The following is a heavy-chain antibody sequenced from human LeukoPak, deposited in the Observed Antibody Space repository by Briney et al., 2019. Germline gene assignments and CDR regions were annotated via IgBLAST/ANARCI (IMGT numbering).Heavy chain of an antibody. CDR3: ARGVEPLAANTLAY. V-gene: IGHV3-53*01. D-gene: IGHD1-14*01. CDR1: GFTVITND. J-gene: IGHJ4*02. CDR2: LCDGNT. Sequence: PGGSLRLSCAASGFTVITNDMTWVRQAPGKGLEWVSVLCDGNTKYADSVQGRFTISRDNSKNTLYLEMNSLSPDDRAVYYCARGVEPLAANTLAYWGQGTLVTVSS.